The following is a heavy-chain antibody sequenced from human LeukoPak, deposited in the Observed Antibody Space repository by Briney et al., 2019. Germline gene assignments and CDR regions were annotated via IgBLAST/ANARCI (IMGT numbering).Heavy chain of an antibody. V-gene: IGHV4-39*07. CDR2: IDYSGNT. CDR3: ARRTVPASTEWWFDP. Sequence: KASETLYLTCTVSGDSRSSSIYYWGWIRQPPGKGLEWIESIDYSGNTYYNPSLKSRATISIDTSKNQFSLKLSSVTAADTAVYYCARRTVPASTEWWFDPWGQGTLVTVSS. CDR1: GDSRSSSIYY. J-gene: IGHJ5*02. D-gene: IGHD2-2*01.